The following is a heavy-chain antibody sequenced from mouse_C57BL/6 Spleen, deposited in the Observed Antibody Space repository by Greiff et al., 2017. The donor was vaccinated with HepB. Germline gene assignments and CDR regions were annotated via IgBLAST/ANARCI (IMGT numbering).Heavy chain of an antibody. CDR1: DSEVFPIAY. Sequence: VKLQQSGSELRSPGSSVKLSCKDFDSEVFPIAYMSWVRQKPGHGFEWIGGILPSIGRTIYGEKFEDKATLDADTLSNTAYLELNSLTSEDSAIYYCARDYGSRSYWYFDVWGTGTTVTVSS. D-gene: IGHD1-1*01. CDR2: ILPSIGRT. V-gene: IGHV15-2*01. CDR3: ARDYGSRSYWYFDV. J-gene: IGHJ1*03.